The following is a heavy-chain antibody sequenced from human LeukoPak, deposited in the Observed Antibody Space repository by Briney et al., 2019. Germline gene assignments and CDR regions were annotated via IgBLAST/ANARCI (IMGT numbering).Heavy chain of an antibody. CDR2: IWYDGSNK. CDR3: AKVGGIVVVTNDAFDI. CDR1: GFTFSSYG. V-gene: IGHV3-33*06. D-gene: IGHD3-22*01. Sequence: GRSLRLSCAAAGFTFSSYGMHWVRQAAGKGLEWVAVIWYDGSNKYYADSVKGRFNISRDNSKNTLYLQMNCLIAEDTAVYYCAKVGGIVVVTNDAFDIWGQGTMVTVSS. J-gene: IGHJ3*02.